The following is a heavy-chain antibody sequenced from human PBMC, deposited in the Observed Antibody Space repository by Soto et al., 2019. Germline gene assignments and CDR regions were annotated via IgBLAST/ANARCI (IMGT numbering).Heavy chain of an antibody. CDR2: IIPIFGTA. Sequence: QVQLVQSGAEVKKPGSSVKVSCKASGGTFSSYAISWVRQAPGQGLEWMGGIIPIFGTANYAQKFQGRVTITXADXTXTASMELSSLRSEDTAVYYCARVISLVPSLRGWFDPWGQGTLVTVSS. J-gene: IGHJ5*02. CDR3: ARVISLVPSLRGWFDP. V-gene: IGHV1-69*05. D-gene: IGHD5-12*01. CDR1: GGTFSSYA.